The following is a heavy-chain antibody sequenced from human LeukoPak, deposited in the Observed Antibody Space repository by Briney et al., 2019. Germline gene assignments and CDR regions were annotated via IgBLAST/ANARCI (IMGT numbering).Heavy chain of an antibody. D-gene: IGHD5-18*01. J-gene: IGHJ4*02. V-gene: IGHV3-9*01. CDR3: AKDTSTAMVTGPDY. CDR1: GFTFDDYA. CDR2: ISWDSGSI. Sequence: GGSLRLSCAASGFTFDDYAMQWVRRAPGKDLEWVSGISWDSGSIGYADSVKGRFTISRDNAKNSLYLQMNSLRAEDTALYYCAKDTSTAMVTGPDYWGQGSLVTVSS.